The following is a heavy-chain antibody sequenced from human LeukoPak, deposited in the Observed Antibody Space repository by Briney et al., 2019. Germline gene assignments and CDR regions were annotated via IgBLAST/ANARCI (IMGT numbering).Heavy chain of an antibody. CDR3: ARGAAAVSYYGMDV. CDR2: ISSSGSTI. V-gene: IGHV3-48*04. Sequence: GGSLRLSCAASGFTFSSYAMSWVRQAPGKGLEWVSYISSSGSTIYYADSVKGRFTISRDNAKNSLYLQMNSLRAEDTAVYYCARGAAAVSYYGMDVWGQGTTVTVSS. D-gene: IGHD6-13*01. CDR1: GFTFSSYA. J-gene: IGHJ6*02.